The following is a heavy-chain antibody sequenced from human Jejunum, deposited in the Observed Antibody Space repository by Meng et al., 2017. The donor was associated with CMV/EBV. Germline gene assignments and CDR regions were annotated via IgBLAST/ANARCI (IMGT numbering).Heavy chain of an antibody. CDR1: FPFSTYE. V-gene: IGHV3-48*03. J-gene: IGHJ4*02. CDR3: ARDAPTTYKGGNFDY. D-gene: IGHD2/OR15-2a*01. CDR2: ITANAKIV. Sequence: FPFSTYEMNGVRQAPGKGLEWVSFITANAKIVYYADSVKGRFTISRDNAKNSLYLQMSSLRAEDTAIYYCARDAPTTYKGGNFDYWGQGALVTVSS.